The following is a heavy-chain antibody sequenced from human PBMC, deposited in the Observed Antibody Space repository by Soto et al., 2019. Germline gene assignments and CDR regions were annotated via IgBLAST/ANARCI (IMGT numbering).Heavy chain of an antibody. Sequence: SETLSLTCTVSGGSISSGGYYWGWIRQHPGKGLEWIGYIYYSGSTYYNPSLKSRVTISVDTSKNQFSLKLSSVTAADTAVYYCARFSATLIDYWGQGTLVTVSS. D-gene: IGHD5-12*01. CDR1: GGSISSGGYY. J-gene: IGHJ4*02. V-gene: IGHV4-31*03. CDR2: IYYSGST. CDR3: ARFSATLIDY.